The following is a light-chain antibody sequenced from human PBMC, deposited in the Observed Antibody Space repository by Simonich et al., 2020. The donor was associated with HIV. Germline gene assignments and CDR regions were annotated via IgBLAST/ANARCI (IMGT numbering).Light chain of an antibody. Sequence: QSALTQPASVSGSPGQSITISCTGTSSDVGAYNYVSWYQQHPGKAPKLMIYDVTKRPSGVSKRFSGSKSGNTASLTISGLQAEDEADYYCSSYTSSTTWVFGGGTKVTVL. J-gene: IGLJ3*02. CDR1: SSDVGAYNY. V-gene: IGLV2-14*01. CDR3: SSYTSSTTWV. CDR2: DVT.